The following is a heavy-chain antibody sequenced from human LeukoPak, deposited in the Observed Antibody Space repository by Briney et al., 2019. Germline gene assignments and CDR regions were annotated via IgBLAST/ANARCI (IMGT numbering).Heavy chain of an antibody. CDR2: IIPIFGTA. J-gene: IGHJ3*02. V-gene: IGHV1-69*13. D-gene: IGHD1-26*01. CDR3: ARDGSSGSYISYAFDI. Sequence: SVKVSCKASGYTFTGYYMHWVRQAPGQGLEWMGGIIPIFGTANYAQKFQGRVTITADESTSTAYMELSSLRSEDTAVYYCARDGSSGSYISYAFDIWGQGTMVTVSS. CDR1: GYTFTGYY.